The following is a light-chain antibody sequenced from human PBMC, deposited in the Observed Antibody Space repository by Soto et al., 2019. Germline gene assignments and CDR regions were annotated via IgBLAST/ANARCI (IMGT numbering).Light chain of an antibody. J-gene: IGKJ1*01. CDR2: GAS. V-gene: IGKV3-15*01. CDR3: QQYNNWHAWT. Sequence: EIVMTQPPATLSVSPGERATLSCRASQSVSSNLAWYQQKPGQAPRLLIYGASTRATGIPARFSGSGSGTEFTLTISSLQSEDFAVYYCQQYNNWHAWTFGQGTKVDIK. CDR1: QSVSSN.